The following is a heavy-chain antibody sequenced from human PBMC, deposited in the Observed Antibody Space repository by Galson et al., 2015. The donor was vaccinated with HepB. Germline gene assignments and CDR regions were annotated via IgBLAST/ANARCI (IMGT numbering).Heavy chain of an antibody. CDR2: ISATGSTV. CDR3: ARVSDWVNYYYYYYMDV. D-gene: IGHD3-9*01. V-gene: IGHV3-48*01. Sequence: SLRLSCAASGFTFSNYYMNWVRQAPGKGLEWVSYISATGSTVYYAHSVRGRFTISRDNANGSLYLQMDSLSADDTAVYYCARVSDWVNYYYYYYMDVWGKGTTVTVSS. CDR1: GFTFSNYY. J-gene: IGHJ6*03.